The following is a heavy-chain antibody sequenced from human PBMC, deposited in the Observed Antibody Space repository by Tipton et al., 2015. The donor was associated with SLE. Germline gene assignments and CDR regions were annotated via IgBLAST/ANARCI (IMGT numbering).Heavy chain of an antibody. CDR1: SDSTRSSSFY. CDR3: ATMGDRWYLHL. Sequence: SLTCSVSSDSTRSSSFYWGWIRQPPGKGLEWIGNIYYSGSTNYSPSLKSRVTISLDTSKNQFSLKLSSVTAADTAVYYCATMGDRWYLHLWGRGTPVTVSS. CDR2: IYYSGST. D-gene: IGHD3-16*01. J-gene: IGHJ2*01. V-gene: IGHV4-39*07.